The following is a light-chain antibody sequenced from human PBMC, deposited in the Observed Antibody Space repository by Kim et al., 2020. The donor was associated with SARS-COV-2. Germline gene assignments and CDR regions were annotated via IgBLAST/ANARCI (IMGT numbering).Light chain of an antibody. V-gene: IGLV3-19*01. J-gene: IGLJ1*01. Sequence: YANWYQQKPGQAPVLVIYGKNERPSGIPGRFSGSRSGDTASLTITGTQADDESDYFCCSRDGTNNHLVFGTGTKVTVL. CDR3: CSRDGTNNHLV. CDR1: Y. CDR2: GKN.